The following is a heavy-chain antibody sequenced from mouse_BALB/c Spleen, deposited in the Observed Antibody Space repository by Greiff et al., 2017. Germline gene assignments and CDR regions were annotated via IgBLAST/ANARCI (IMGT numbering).Heavy chain of an antibody. D-gene: IGHD2-2*01. J-gene: IGHJ4*01. Sequence: QVQLKESGPGLVAPSQSLSITCTVSGFSLTSYGVHWVRQPPGKGLEWLGVIWAGGSTNYNSALMSRLSISKDNSKSQVFLKMNSLQTDDTAMYYCARVGGLRPYYYAMDYWGQGTSVTVSS. CDR2: IWAGGST. CDR1: GFSLTSYG. CDR3: ARVGGLRPYYYAMDY. V-gene: IGHV2-9*02.